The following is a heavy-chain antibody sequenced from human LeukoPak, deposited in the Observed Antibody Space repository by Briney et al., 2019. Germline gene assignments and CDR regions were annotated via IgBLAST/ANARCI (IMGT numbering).Heavy chain of an antibody. CDR2: INHSGST. V-gene: IGHV4-34*01. Sequence: PSETLSLTCAVYGGSFSGYYWSWIRQPPGKGLEWIGEINHSGSTNYNPSLKSRVTISVDTSNNQFSLKLSSVTAADTAVYYCARVTRFYRTFDYWGQGTLVTVSS. J-gene: IGHJ4*02. D-gene: IGHD1-14*01. CDR1: GGSFSGYY. CDR3: ARVTRFYRTFDY.